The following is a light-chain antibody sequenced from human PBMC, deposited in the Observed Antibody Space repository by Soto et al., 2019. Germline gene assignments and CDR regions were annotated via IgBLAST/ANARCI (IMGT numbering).Light chain of an antibody. Sequence: DIQMTQSPSSLSASVGDRATITCRASQSISSYLNWYQQKPGKAPKLLIYAASSLQSGVPSRFSGSGSGTDSTLTISSLQPEDFATYYCQQSYSTPLTFGGGTKVDIK. J-gene: IGKJ4*01. CDR1: QSISSY. CDR3: QQSYSTPLT. V-gene: IGKV1-39*01. CDR2: AAS.